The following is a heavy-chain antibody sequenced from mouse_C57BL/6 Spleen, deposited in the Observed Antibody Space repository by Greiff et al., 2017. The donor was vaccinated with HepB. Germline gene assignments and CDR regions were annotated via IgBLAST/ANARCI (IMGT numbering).Heavy chain of an antibody. D-gene: IGHD2-4*01. V-gene: IGHV1-78*01. J-gene: IGHJ2*01. CDR1: GYTFTDHT. Sequence: VKLMESDAELVKPGASVKISCKVSGYTFTDHTIHWMKQRPEQGLEWIGYIYPRDGSTKYNEKFKGKATLTADKSSSTAYMQLNSLTSEDSAVYFCAYYDYDVYYFDYWGQGTTLTVSS. CDR2: IYPRDGST. CDR3: AYYDYDVYYFDY.